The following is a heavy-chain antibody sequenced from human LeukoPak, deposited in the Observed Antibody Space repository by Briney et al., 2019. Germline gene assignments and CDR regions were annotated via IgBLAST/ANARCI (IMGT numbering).Heavy chain of an antibody. V-gene: IGHV1-46*01. CDR1: GYTFTSYY. J-gene: IGHJ6*03. CDR2: INPSGGST. CDR3: ARGAARQPYYYYYMDV. D-gene: IGHD6-6*01. Sequence: ASVKVSCKASGYTFTSYYMHWVRQAPGQGLEWMGIINPSGGSTSYAQKFQGRVTMTRDTSISTAYMELSRLRSDDTAVYYCARGAARQPYYYYYMDVWGKGTTVTVTS.